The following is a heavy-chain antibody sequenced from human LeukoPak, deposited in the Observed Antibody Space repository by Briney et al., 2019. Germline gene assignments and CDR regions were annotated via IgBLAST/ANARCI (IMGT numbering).Heavy chain of an antibody. D-gene: IGHD2/OR15-2a*01. J-gene: IGHJ6*02. Sequence: SETLSLTCTVSGGSISGYYWSWIRQPPGKGLEWIGYVSYSGSTNYNPSLKSRVTISVDTSKNQFSLKLSSVTAADTAVYYCARGLSNYYYYGMDVWGQGTTVTVSS. CDR2: VSYSGST. CDR1: GGSISGYY. CDR3: ARGLSNYYYYGMDV. V-gene: IGHV4-59*01.